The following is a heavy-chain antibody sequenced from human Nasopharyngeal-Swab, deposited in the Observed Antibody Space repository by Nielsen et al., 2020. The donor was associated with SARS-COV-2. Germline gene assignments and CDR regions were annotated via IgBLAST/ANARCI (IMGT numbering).Heavy chain of an antibody. V-gene: IGHV3-30*19. CDR2: ISYDGSNK. J-gene: IGHJ6*03. D-gene: IGHD4-11*01. Sequence: GESLKISCAASGFTFSSYGMHWVRQAPGKGLEWVAVISYDGSNKYYADSVKGRFTISRHNSKSTLYLQMNSLRAEDTAVYYCARGGTTVRYYYMDVWGKGTTVTVSS. CDR3: ARGGTTVRYYYMDV. CDR1: GFTFSSYG.